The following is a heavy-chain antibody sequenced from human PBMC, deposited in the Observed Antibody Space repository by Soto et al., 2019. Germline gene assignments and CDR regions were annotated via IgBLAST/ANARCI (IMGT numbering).Heavy chain of an antibody. CDR2: IYPGDSDT. CDR1: GYRFSTYW. J-gene: IGHJ4*02. Sequence: GESLKISCKASGYRFSTYWIGWVRQRPGKGPEWMAIIYPGDSDTRENPSFQGQVTISADKSSNTVHLQWRSLKASDTAIYYCARLGGIVDTGTWVQWGQGTPVTVSS. D-gene: IGHD1-26*01. V-gene: IGHV5-51*01. CDR3: ARLGGIVDTGTWVQ.